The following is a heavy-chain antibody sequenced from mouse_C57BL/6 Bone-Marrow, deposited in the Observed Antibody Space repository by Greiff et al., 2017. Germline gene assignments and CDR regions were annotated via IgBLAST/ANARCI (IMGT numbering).Heavy chain of an antibody. J-gene: IGHJ2*01. Sequence: EVQGVESGGDLVKPGGSLKLSCAASGFTFSSYGMSWVRQTPDKRLEWVATISSGGSYTYYPDSVKGRFTHSRNNAKNTLYLQMSSLKSENTAMYYCARLRGGSYFDYWGQGTTLTVSS. D-gene: IGHD2-12*01. CDR3: ARLRGGSYFDY. V-gene: IGHV5-6*01. CDR2: ISSGGSYT. CDR1: GFTFSSYG.